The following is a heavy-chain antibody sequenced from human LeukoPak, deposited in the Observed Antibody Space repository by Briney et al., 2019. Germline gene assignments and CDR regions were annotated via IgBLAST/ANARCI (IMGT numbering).Heavy chain of an antibody. J-gene: IGHJ4*02. V-gene: IGHV1-18*01. D-gene: IGHD1-26*01. CDR2: ISTYNDNT. CDR1: GYTFTRYG. CDR3: AREELAPVGGLDY. Sequence: GASVKVSCKASGYTFTRYGMSWVRQAPGQGLEWMGWISTYNDNTNYAQKFQGRVTITADKSTSTAYMELSSLRSEDTAVYYCAREELAPVGGLDYWGQGTLVTVSS.